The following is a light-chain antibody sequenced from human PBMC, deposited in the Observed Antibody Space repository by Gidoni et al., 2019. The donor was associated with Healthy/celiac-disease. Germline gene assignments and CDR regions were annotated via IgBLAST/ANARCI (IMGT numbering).Light chain of an antibody. CDR2: GAS. J-gene: IGKJ1*01. Sequence: DIVLAQSPGTLSLSPGERATLSCRASQSVSSSYLAWYQQKPGHAPRLLIYGASSRATGTPDRCSGSGSGTDFTLTISRLEAEDFAVYYCQQYGSSPGTFGQGTKVEIK. CDR3: QQYGSSPGT. V-gene: IGKV3-20*01. CDR1: QSVSSSY.